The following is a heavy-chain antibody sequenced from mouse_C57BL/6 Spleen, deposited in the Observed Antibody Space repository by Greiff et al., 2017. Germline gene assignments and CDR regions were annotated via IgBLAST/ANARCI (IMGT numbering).Heavy chain of an antibody. CDR3: AREDGLREYFDV. CDR1: GFTFSSYA. D-gene: IGHD2-2*01. J-gene: IGHJ1*03. CDR2: ISDGGSYT. Sequence: EVQRVESGGGLVKPGGSLKLSCAASGFTFSSYAMSWVRQTPEKRLEWVATISDGGSYTYYPDNVKGRFTISRDNAKNNLYLQMSHLKSEDTAMYYCAREDGLREYFDVWGTGTTVTVSS. V-gene: IGHV5-4*01.